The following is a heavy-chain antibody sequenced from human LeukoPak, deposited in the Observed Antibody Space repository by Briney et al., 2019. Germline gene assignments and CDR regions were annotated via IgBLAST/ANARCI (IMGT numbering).Heavy chain of an antibody. CDR3: ARDIFNYYDSLNWFDP. Sequence: QPGGSLRLSCAASGFTFSSYEMNWVRQAPGKGLEWVSSISSGAATIYYADSVKGRFTISRDNAKNSLYLQMNSLRAEDTAVYYCARDIFNYYDSLNWFDPWGQGTLVTVSS. J-gene: IGHJ5*02. V-gene: IGHV3-48*03. CDR2: ISSGAATI. D-gene: IGHD3-22*01. CDR1: GFTFSSYE.